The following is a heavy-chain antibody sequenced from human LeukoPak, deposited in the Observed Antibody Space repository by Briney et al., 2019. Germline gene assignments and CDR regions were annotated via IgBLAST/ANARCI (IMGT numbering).Heavy chain of an antibody. J-gene: IGHJ3*02. CDR3: AREDVAAADEDAFDI. Sequence: GGSLILSCAASGFTFSSYSMNWVRQAPGKGLEWVSSISSSSSYIYYADSVKGRFTISRDNAKNSLYLQMNSLRAEDTAVYYCAREDVAAADEDAFDIWGQGTMVTVSS. D-gene: IGHD6-13*01. CDR2: ISSSSSYI. V-gene: IGHV3-21*01. CDR1: GFTFSSYS.